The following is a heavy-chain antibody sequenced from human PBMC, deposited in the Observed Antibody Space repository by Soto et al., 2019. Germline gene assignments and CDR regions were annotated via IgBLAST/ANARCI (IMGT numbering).Heavy chain of an antibody. V-gene: IGHV3-66*03. CDR2: TYSGGST. CDR3: ARGAIFGVVSGFDY. D-gene: IGHD3-3*01. J-gene: IGHJ4*02. Sequence: EVQLVESGGGLIQPGGSLRLSCAASGFTVSRNQMTWVRQAPGKGLEWVSVTYSGGSTHYADSVKGRFTISRDNSKNTLYLQMNSLRAEDTAVYYCARGAIFGVVSGFDYWGQGTLVTVSS. CDR1: GFTVSRNQ.